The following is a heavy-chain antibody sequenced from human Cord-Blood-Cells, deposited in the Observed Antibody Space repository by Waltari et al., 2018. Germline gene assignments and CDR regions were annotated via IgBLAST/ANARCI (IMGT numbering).Heavy chain of an antibody. J-gene: IGHJ4*02. V-gene: IGHV4-59*01. D-gene: IGHD3-9*01. CDR1: GGSISSYY. CDR3: AREGRYFDWLLLDY. CDR2: IYYSVGN. Sequence: QVQLQESGPGLLKPSETLSLTCTASGGSISSYYWSWIRQPPGKGREWIGYIYYSVGNNYTPSLKSRVTISVDTSKNQFSLKLSSVTAADTAVYYCAREGRYFDWLLLDYWGQGTLVTVSS.